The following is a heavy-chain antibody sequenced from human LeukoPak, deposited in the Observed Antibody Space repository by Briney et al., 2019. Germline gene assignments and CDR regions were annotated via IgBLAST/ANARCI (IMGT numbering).Heavy chain of an antibody. CDR3: AEFYGSGRDRDY. Sequence: SVKVSCKASGGTFSSYAISWVRQAPGQGLEWMGGIIPIFGTANYAQKFQGRVTITADESTSTTYMELSSLRSEDTAVYYCAEFYGSGRDRDYWGQGTLVTVSS. D-gene: IGHD3-10*01. V-gene: IGHV1-69*13. J-gene: IGHJ4*02. CDR1: GGTFSSYA. CDR2: IIPIFGTA.